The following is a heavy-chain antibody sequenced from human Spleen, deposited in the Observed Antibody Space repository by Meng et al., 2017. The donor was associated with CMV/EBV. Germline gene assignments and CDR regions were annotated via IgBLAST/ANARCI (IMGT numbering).Heavy chain of an antibody. V-gene: IGHV3-13*01. CDR1: GFTFSTYD. Sequence: GESLKISCAASGFTFSTYDMHWVRQTTGKGLEWVSATGTHGDTHYADSVKGRFTVSREDAKNSFYLQMNSLRAEDTAVYYCARGPSEQSAYLDYWGQGTLVTVSS. CDR2: TGTHGDT. J-gene: IGHJ4*02. D-gene: IGHD1/OR15-1a*01. CDR3: ARGPSEQSAYLDY.